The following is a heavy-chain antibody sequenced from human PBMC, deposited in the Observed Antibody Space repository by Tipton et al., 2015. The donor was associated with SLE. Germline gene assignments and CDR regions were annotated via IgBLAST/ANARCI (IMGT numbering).Heavy chain of an antibody. D-gene: IGHD3-3*01. CDR2: ISYSGMT. CDR1: GASMRSSSHY. V-gene: IGHV4-39*07. J-gene: IGHJ5*02. CDR3: ARGSFFDERSSGAGWFAP. Sequence: GLVKPSETLSLNCTVSGASMRSSSHYWGWIRQPPGKGLVWIASISYSGMTDWNPSLRSRATISLDKSKNQVFLRLSSVTAADTAVYYCARGSFFDERSSGAGWFAPWGPGALVTVSP.